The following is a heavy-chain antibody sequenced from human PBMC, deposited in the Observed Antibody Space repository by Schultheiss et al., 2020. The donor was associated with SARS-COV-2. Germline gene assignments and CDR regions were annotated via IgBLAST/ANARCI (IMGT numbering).Heavy chain of an antibody. Sequence: SETLSLTCAVYGGSFSGYYWSWIRQPPGKGLEWIGYIYYSGSTNYNPSLKSRVTISVDTSKNQFSLKLTSVTAADTAVYYCVRDLGVAVAGGYYFYYGMDVWGQGTTVTVSS. J-gene: IGHJ6*02. D-gene: IGHD6-19*01. CDR3: VRDLGVAVAGGYYFYYGMDV. CDR2: IYYSGST. V-gene: IGHV4-59*01. CDR1: GGSFSGYY.